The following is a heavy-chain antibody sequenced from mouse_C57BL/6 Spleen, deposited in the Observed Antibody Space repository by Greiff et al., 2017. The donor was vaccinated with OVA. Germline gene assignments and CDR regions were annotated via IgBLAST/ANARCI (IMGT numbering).Heavy chain of an antibody. CDR2: IYPGSGST. CDR3: AREGGITTVRVHFDV. V-gene: IGHV1-55*01. Sequence: QVQLQQPGAELVKPGASVKMSCKASGYTFTSYWITWVKQRPGQGLEWIGDIYPGSGSTNYNEKFKSKATLTVDTSSSTAYMQLSSLTSEDSAVYYGAREGGITTVRVHFDVWGTGTTVTVSS. CDR1: GYTFTSYW. D-gene: IGHD1-1*01. J-gene: IGHJ1*03.